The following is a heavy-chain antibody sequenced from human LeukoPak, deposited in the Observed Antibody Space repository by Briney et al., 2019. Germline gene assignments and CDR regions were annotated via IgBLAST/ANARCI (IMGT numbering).Heavy chain of an antibody. J-gene: IGHJ5*02. D-gene: IGHD2-21*01. Sequence: ASVKVSFKASGYTLSSYNIHGERQAPGQGLEWMGIINPSGGSTSYAQRFQGRLTVSRDTSTSTVYMELSSLTSEDTAAYYCAVGDSGGTGDWFALWGQGGRVTVSS. CDR2: INPSGGST. CDR3: AVGDSGGTGDWFAL. V-gene: IGHV1-46*01. CDR1: GYTLSSYN.